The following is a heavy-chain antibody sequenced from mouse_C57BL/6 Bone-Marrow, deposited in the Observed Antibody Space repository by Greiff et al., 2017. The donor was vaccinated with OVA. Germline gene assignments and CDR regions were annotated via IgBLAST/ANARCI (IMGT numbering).Heavy chain of an antibody. CDR2: INPNNGGT. CDR3: ARWTTVSDAMDY. D-gene: IGHD1-1*01. J-gene: IGHJ4*01. CDR1: GYTFTDYN. Sequence: EVQLQQSGPELVKPGASVKIPCKASGYTFTDYNMDWVKQSHGKSLEWIGDINPNNGGTIYNQKFKGKATLTVDKSSSTAYMELRSLTSEDTAVYYCARWTTVSDAMDYWGQGTSVTVSS. V-gene: IGHV1-18*01.